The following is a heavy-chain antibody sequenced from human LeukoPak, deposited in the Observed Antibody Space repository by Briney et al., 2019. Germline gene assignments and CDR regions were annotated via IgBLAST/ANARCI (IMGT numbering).Heavy chain of an antibody. J-gene: IGHJ3*02. D-gene: IGHD6-19*01. CDR1: GFTFSDYY. Sequence: PGGSLRLSCAASGFTFSDYYMNWIRQPPGKGLEWISYISSSGGTIYYADSVKGRFTISRDNAKNSLYLQMNSLRAEDTAVYYCAGYSSGWFGAFHIWGQGTMVTVSS. CDR2: ISSSGGTI. CDR3: AGYSSGWFGAFHI. V-gene: IGHV3-11*04.